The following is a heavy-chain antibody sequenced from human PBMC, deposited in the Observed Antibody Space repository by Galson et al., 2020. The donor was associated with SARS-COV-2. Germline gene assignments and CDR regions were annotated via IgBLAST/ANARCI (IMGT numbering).Heavy chain of an antibody. CDR2: IYYSGST. CDR3: PRDRGRYDLIYYYYYMDV. D-gene: IGHD3-16*02. V-gene: IGHV4-39*07. J-gene: IGHJ6*03. Sequence: SETLSLTCTVSGGSISSSSYYWGWIRQPPGKGLEWIGSIYYSGSTYYNPSLKSRVTISVDTSKNQFSLKLSSVTAADTAVYYCPRDRGRYDLIYYYYYMDVWGKGTTVTVSS. CDR1: GGSISSSSYY.